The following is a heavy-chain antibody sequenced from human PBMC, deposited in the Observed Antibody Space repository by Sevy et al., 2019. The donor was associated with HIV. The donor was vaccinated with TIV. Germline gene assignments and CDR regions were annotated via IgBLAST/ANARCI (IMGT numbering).Heavy chain of an antibody. CDR2: IYSGGST. CDR1: GFTVSSNY. CDR3: ARDSPNYYDSSGYHGAFDI. V-gene: IGHV3-53*01. J-gene: IGHJ3*02. Sequence: GGSLRLSYAASGFTVSSNYMSWVRQAPGKGLEWVSVIYSGGSTYYADSVKGRFTISRDNSKNTLYLQMNSLRAEDTAVYYCARDSPNYYDSSGYHGAFDIWGQGTMVTVSS. D-gene: IGHD3-22*01.